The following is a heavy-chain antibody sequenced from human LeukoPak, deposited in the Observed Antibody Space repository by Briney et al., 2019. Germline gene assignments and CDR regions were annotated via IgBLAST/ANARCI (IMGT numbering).Heavy chain of an antibody. CDR1: GGSFSGYY. V-gene: IGHV4-34*01. D-gene: IGHD3-22*01. Sequence: PSGTLSLTCAVYGGSFSGYYWSWIRQPPGKGLEWIGEINHSGSTNYNPSLKSRVTISVDTSKNQFSLKLSSVTAADTAVYYCARGQSYYYDSSGYSPPFDYWGQGTLVTVSS. CDR3: ARGQSYYYDSSGYSPPFDY. CDR2: INHSGST. J-gene: IGHJ4*02.